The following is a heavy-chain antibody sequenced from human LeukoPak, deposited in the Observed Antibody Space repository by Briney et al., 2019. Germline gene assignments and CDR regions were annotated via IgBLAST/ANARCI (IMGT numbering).Heavy chain of an antibody. D-gene: IGHD1-26*01. V-gene: IGHV5-51*01. Sequence: GESLKISCKGSGYSFTSHWIGWVRQMPGKGLEWMGIIYPGGSDTRYSPSFQGQVTISADKSISTAYLQWSSLKASDTAMYYCARRRDLYSGSYYPFDYWGQGTLVTVSS. CDR2: IYPGGSDT. J-gene: IGHJ4*02. CDR3: ARRRDLYSGSYYPFDY. CDR1: GYSFTSHW.